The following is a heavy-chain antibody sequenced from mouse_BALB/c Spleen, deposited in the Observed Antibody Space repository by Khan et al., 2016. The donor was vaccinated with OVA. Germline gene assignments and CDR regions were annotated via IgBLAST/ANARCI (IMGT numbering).Heavy chain of an antibody. CDR2: INTGGAYT. CDR3: ARLAYYYNSEGFAY. D-gene: IGHD1-1*01. CDR1: GFTFSTYG. J-gene: IGHJ3*01. V-gene: IGHV5-6*01. Sequence: EVELVESGGDFVRPGGSLKLSCAASGFTFSTYGMSWVRQTPEKRLEWVATINTGGAYTYYPDTVKGRFTISRDNAKNTLYLQLSSLKSEDTAIYYCARLAYYYNSEGFAYWGRGTLVTVSA.